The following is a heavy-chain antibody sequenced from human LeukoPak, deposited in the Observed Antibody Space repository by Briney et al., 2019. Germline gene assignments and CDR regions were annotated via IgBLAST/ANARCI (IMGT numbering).Heavy chain of an antibody. CDR2: INAGNGNT. CDR3: ARVSLDTIVVVLVDAFDI. D-gene: IGHD2-2*01. V-gene: IGHV1-3*01. CDR1: GYTFTSYA. Sequence: ASVKVSCKASGYTFTSYAMHWVRQAPGQRLEWMGWINAGNGNTKYSQKFQGRVTITRDTSATTAYMELSSLRSEDTAVYYCARVSLDTIVVVLVDAFDIWGQGTMVTVSS. J-gene: IGHJ3*02.